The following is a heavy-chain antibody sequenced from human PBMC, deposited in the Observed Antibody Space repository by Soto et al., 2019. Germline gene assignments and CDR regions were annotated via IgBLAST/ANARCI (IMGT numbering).Heavy chain of an antibody. CDR3: ARGKGMEENYFYYGMDI. CDR1: GYTFSTYG. Sequence: RASVKVSCKASGYTFSTYGMHWVRQAPGQSLERMGWLNGGTGQTRYSQRFQDRVIITRDTSASTGYMELRSLRSEDTAVYYCARGKGMEENYFYYGMDIWGQGTTVTVSS. D-gene: IGHD3-10*01. V-gene: IGHV1-3*01. J-gene: IGHJ6*02. CDR2: LNGGTGQT.